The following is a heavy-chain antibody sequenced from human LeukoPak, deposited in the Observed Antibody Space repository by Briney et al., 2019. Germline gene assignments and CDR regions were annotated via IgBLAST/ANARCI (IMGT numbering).Heavy chain of an antibody. CDR1: GYTFTSYY. CDR3: ARAWDYYGSGSYIPSNWFDP. D-gene: IGHD3-10*01. V-gene: IGHV1-46*01. CDR2: INPSGGST. Sequence: GASVKVSCKASGYTFTSYYMHWVRQAHGQGLEWMGIINPSGGSTSYAQKFQGRVTMTRDTSTSTVYMELSSLRSEDTAVYYCARAWDYYGSGSYIPSNWFDPWGQGTLVTVSS. J-gene: IGHJ5*02.